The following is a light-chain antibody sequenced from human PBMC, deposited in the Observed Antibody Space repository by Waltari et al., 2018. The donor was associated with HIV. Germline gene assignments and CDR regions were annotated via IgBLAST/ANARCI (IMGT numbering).Light chain of an antibody. CDR3: SSYTSSSSVV. J-gene: IGLJ2*01. V-gene: IGLV2-14*03. CDR2: DVS. Sequence: QSALTQPASVSGSPGQSITIPCTGTSSDVGSYNYVSWYQQPPGKAPKLMIYDVSNRPSGVSNRFSGSKSGNTASLTISGLQAEDEADYYCSSYTSSSSVVFGGGTKLTVL. CDR1: SSDVGSYNY.